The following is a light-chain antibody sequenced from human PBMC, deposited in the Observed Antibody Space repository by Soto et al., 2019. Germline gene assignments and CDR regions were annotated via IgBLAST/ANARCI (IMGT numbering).Light chain of an antibody. CDR1: QSVSSS. V-gene: IGKV3-15*01. CDR3: QQYNNWPPWT. J-gene: IGKJ1*01. Sequence: EIFMTHSPATLSXXXXXXXXXXXLASQSVSSSLAWYQQKPGQAPSLLIYGASIRATGIPARFSGSGSGTDFTLTISSLQSEDFAVYYCQQYNNWPPWTFGPGSNV. CDR2: GAS.